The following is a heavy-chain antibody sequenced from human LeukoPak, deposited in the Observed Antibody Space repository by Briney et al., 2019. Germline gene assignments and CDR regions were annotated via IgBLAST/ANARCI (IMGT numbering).Heavy chain of an antibody. CDR3: ARQSISGSSLSYFDY. Sequence: SETLSLTCTVSGGSISSYYWSWIRQPPGKGLEWIGNIYDSGSSNYNPSLKSRLTISVDTSKNQCSLKLSSVTAADTAVYYCARQSISGSSLSYFDYWGQGTLVNVSS. CDR1: GGSISSYY. V-gene: IGHV4-59*01. J-gene: IGHJ4*02. D-gene: IGHD3-22*01. CDR2: IYDSGSS.